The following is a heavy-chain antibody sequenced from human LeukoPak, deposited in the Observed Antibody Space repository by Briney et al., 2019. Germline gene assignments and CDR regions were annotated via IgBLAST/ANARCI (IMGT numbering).Heavy chain of an antibody. J-gene: IGHJ4*02. CDR3: ARDSAVATHLVLYSFDY. V-gene: IGHV3-30-3*01. Sequence: GGSLRLSCTASEFTFSNYPIHWVRQAPGKGLEWVAVISYDGSNEYYADSVKGRFTISRDSSKNTLYLRMSSLRTEDTALYYCARDSAVATHLVLYSFDYWGQGTLVTVSS. D-gene: IGHD6-19*01. CDR2: ISYDGSNE. CDR1: EFTFSNYP.